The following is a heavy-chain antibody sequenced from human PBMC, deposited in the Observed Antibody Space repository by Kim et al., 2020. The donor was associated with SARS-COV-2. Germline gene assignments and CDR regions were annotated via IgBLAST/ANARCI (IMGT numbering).Heavy chain of an antibody. CDR2: FYPSDSYT. D-gene: IGHD3-9*01. J-gene: IGHJ2*01. CDR3: ARLRYVIFSAPTCFFF. V-gene: IGHV5-10-1*01. CDR1: GYSFTSYW. Sequence: GESLKISCKGSGYSFTSYWISWVRQMPGKGLELMWRFYPSDSYTNYSPSFQGHVTISADKSISTAYLLWCSLKASDTALYFFARLRYVIFSAPTCFFFWG.